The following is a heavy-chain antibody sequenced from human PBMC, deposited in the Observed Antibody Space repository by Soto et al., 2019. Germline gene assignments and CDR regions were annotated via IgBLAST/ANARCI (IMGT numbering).Heavy chain of an antibody. CDR3: SRLLYAFDI. CDR1: GYTFTSYD. V-gene: IGHV1-8*01. CDR2: MNPNSGNT. J-gene: IGHJ3*02. Sequence: QVQLVQSGAEVKKPGASVKVSCKTSGYTFTSYDINWVRQDTGQGLEWMGWMNPNSGNTGYAQKFQGRVTMTRNTSISTAYMELSSLRDEDTAVYYCSRLLYAFDIWGHGTMVTVSS. D-gene: IGHD2-21*01.